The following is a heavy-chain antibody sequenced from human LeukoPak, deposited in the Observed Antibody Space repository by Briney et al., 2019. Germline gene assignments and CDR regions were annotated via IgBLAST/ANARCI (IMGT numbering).Heavy chain of an antibody. CDR2: ISSSSSYI. CDR3: ARAAAAISYYYYGMDV. V-gene: IGHV3-21*01. CDR1: GFTFSDYF. J-gene: IGHJ6*02. Sequence: PGGSLRLSCAASGFTFSDYFMSWVRQAPGKGLEWVSSISSSSSYIYYADSVKGRFTISRDNAKNSLYLQMNSLRAEDTAVYYCARAAAAISYYYYGMDVWGQGTTVTVSS. D-gene: IGHD2-2*02.